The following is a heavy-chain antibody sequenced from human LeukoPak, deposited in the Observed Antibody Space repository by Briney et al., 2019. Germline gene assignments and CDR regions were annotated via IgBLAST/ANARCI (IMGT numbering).Heavy chain of an antibody. CDR2: IYSGGNT. CDR1: GFTFSSYG. V-gene: IGHV3-NL1*01. J-gene: IGHJ4*02. D-gene: IGHD6-19*01. CDR3: ATRAVAAPY. Sequence: PGGSLRLSCAASGFTFSSYGMHWVRQAPGKGLEWVSLIYSGGNTQYADSVKGRFIIFRDSSKNTLYLQMNSLRVEDTAVYYCATRAVAAPYWGQGTLVTVSS.